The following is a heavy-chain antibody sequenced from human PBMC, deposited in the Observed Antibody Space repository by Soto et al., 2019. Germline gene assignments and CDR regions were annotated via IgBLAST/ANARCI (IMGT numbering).Heavy chain of an antibody. V-gene: IGHV3-23*01. J-gene: IGHJ4*02. D-gene: IGHD6-13*01. CDR2: ISGSGTTT. Sequence: GGSLTLSCVASGFNFTNYATNWVRQAPGKGLEWVSGISGSGTTTYYADSVKGRFTVSRDNSKNTVFLQMNSLRVEDTAVYYCARGRIAAAGTGYYFDYCGQGALVTVS. CDR1: GFNFTNYA. CDR3: ARGRIAAAGTGYYFDY.